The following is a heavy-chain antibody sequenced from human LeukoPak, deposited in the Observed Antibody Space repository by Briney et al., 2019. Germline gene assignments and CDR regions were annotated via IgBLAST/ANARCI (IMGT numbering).Heavy chain of an antibody. CDR2: IYYSGST. D-gene: IGHD1-7*01. V-gene: IGHV4-31*03. CDR3: ARARYNWNYDY. Sequence: PSETLSLTCTVSGGSISSGGYYWSWIRQHPGKGLEWIGYIYYSGSTYYNPSLKSRVTISVDTSKNQFSLKLSSVTATDTAVYYCARARYNWNYDYWGQGTLVTVSS. J-gene: IGHJ4*02. CDR1: GGSISSGGYY.